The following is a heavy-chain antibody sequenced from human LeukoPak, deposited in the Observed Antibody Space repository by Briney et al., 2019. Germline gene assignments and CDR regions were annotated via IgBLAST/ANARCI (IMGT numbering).Heavy chain of an antibody. CDR2: ISYDGSNK. D-gene: IGHD1-26*01. CDR3: AREGEVGATLDY. Sequence: GGSLRLSCAASGFTFSSYGMHWVRQAPGKGLEWVAVISYDGSNKYYADSVKGRFTISRDNSKNTLYLQMNSLRAEDTAVYYCAREGEVGATLDYWGQGTLVTVSS. CDR1: GFTFSSYG. J-gene: IGHJ4*02. V-gene: IGHV3-30*03.